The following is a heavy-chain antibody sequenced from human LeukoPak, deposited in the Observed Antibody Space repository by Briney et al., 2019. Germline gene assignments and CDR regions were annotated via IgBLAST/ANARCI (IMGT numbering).Heavy chain of an antibody. CDR2: LYHSDSA. CDR3: ARQHDSYHYYYIDV. J-gene: IGHJ6*03. Sequence: SETLSLTCAVSGYSISNGYYWLWIRQPPGRGLEWIGSLYHSDSAYYNTSLRSRVSMSVDTSKNQFSLTLSFVTAADTAVYYCARQHDSYHYYYIDVWGSGTTVTVSS. CDR1: GYSISNGYY. V-gene: IGHV4-38-2*01.